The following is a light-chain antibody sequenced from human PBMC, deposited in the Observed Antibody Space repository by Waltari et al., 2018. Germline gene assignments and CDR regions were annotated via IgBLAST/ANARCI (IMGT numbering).Light chain of an antibody. CDR1: SSDVGGYNY. V-gene: IGLV2-14*01. J-gene: IGLJ2*01. CDR3: SSYTGSTALV. Sequence: QSALTQPASVSGSPGQSITISCTGTSSDVGGYNYVSWYQQHPGKAPKLAIYEVHNRPSGVSNRFSGAKSGNTASLTISGLQAEDEAYYYCSSYTGSTALVFGGGTKLTVL. CDR2: EVH.